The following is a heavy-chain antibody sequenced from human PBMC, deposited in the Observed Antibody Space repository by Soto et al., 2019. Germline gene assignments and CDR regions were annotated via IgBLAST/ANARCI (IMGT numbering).Heavy chain of an antibody. CDR3: AREGFLEWLFPYYYYYYMDV. V-gene: IGHV3-7*01. CDR1: GFTFSLSW. J-gene: IGHJ6*03. D-gene: IGHD3-3*01. Sequence: GGSLRLSCAASGFTFSLSWMHWVRQAPGKGLEWVANIKQDGSEKYYVDSVKGRFTISRDNAKNPLYLQMNSLRAEDTAVYYCAREGFLEWLFPYYYYYYMDVWGKGTTVTVSS. CDR2: IKQDGSEK.